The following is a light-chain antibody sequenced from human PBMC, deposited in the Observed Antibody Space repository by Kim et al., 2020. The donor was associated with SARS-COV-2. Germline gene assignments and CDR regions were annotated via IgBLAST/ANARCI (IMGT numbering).Light chain of an antibody. CDR1: SRSVSTTNY. CDR2: STN. V-gene: IGLV8-61*01. CDR3: VLYMGSGIWV. Sequence: GGTVTLTCGLSSRSVSTTNYPSWYQQTPGQAPRTLIYSTNTRSSGVPDRFSGSILGNKAALTITGAQADDESDYYCVLYMGSGIWVFGGGTKLTVL. J-gene: IGLJ3*02.